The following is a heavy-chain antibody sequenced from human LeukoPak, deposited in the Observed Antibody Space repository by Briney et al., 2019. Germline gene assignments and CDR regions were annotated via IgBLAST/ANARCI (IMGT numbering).Heavy chain of an antibody. J-gene: IGHJ3*02. D-gene: IGHD4-17*01. V-gene: IGHV3-7*01. CDR3: ARGTTVTTHPGAFDI. Sequence: GGSLRLSCAASGFIFSCYWMSWVRQAPGKGLEWVANIKQDGSEKYYVDSVKGRFTISRDNAKNSLYLQMNSLRAEDTAVYYCARGTTVTTHPGAFDIWGQGTMVTVSS. CDR2: IKQDGSEK. CDR1: GFIFSCYW.